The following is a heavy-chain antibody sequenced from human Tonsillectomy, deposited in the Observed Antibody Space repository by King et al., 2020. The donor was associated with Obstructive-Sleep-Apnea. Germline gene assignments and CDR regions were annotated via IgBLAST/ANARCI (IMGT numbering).Heavy chain of an antibody. V-gene: IGHV4-39*07. D-gene: IGHD3-10*01. Sequence: QLQESGPGLVKPSETLSLTCTVSGGSISSSSYYWGWIRQPPGKGLEWIGSIYYSGSTYYNPSLKSRVTISVDTSKNQFSLKLSSVTAADTAVYYCARDGLVYYYGSGSYSSNRDYWGQGTLVTVSS. CDR1: GGSISSSSYY. CDR2: IYYSGST. CDR3: ARDGLVYYYGSGSYSSNRDY. J-gene: IGHJ4*02.